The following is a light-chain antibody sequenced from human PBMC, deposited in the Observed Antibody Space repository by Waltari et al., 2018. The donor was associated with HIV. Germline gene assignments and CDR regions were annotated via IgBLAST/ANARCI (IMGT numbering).Light chain of an antibody. CDR2: GNS. Sequence: QSELTQPPSVSAAPGQRVTIPCTGSSPTIGAGYDVHWYPHVPRRPPQVATHGNSNRPSGVPDRFSGSKSGSSASLVITGLQSEDEADYYCQSYDSNLSGLFGGGTKVTVL. CDR1: SPTIGAGYD. CDR3: QSYDSNLSGL. J-gene: IGLJ2*01. V-gene: IGLV1-40*01.